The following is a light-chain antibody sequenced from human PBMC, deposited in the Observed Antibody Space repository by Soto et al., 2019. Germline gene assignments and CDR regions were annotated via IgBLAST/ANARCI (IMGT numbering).Light chain of an antibody. J-gene: IGKJ4*01. CDR1: QSVLYSSNNKNY. Sequence: DIVMTQSPDSLAVSLGERATINCKSSQSVLYSSNNKNYLAWYQQKPGQPPKLLIYWASTRESGVHDRFSGRGSGTGFTLTISSLQAEDVAVYYCQQYFSTPLTFGGGTKVEIK. CDR3: QQYFSTPLT. CDR2: WAS. V-gene: IGKV4-1*01.